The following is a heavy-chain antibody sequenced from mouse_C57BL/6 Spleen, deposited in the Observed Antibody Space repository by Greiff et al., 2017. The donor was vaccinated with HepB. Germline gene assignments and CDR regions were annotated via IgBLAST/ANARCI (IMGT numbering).Heavy chain of an antibody. CDR3: TITTVVGEDY. CDR1: GYTFTDYE. V-gene: IGHV1-15*01. Sequence: VKLQESGAELVRPGASVTLSCKASGYTFTDYEMHWVKQTPVHGLEWIGAIDPETGGTAYNQKFKGKAILTADKSSSTAYMELRSLTSEDSAVYYCTITTVVGEDYWGQGTTLTVSS. J-gene: IGHJ2*01. D-gene: IGHD1-1*01. CDR2: IDPETGGT.